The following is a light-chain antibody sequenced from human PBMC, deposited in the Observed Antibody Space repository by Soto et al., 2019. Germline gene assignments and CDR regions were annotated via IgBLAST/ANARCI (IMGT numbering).Light chain of an antibody. CDR1: QSISSW. J-gene: IGKJ4*01. CDR3: QHYNSSPLT. CDR2: KAS. Sequence: DIQMTQSPSTLSASVGDRVTITCRASQSISSWLAWYQQKPGKAPKLLIYKASSLESGVPSRFSGSGSGTEFTLTISSLQPDDFATYYCQHYNSSPLTFGGVTKVEIK. V-gene: IGKV1-5*03.